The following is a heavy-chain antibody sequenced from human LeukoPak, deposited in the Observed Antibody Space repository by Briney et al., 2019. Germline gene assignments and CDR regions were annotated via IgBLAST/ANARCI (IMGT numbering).Heavy chain of an antibody. CDR3: ATNDRNSWFLDY. V-gene: IGHV1-69*05. D-gene: IGHD3-10*01. CDR1: GGTFSTYA. J-gene: IGHJ4*02. Sequence: SVKVSCKTSGGTFSTYAISWVRQAPGQGLEWMGGIIPVFETAHYTQPFKGRVTITTDESTSTAYMELTSLRSDDTAVYYCATNDRNSWFLDYWGQGTPVTVSS. CDR2: IIPVFETA.